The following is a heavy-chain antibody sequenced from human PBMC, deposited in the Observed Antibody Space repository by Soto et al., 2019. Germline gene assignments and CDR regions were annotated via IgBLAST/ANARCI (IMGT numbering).Heavy chain of an antibody. V-gene: IGHV4-61*03. J-gene: IGHJ6*02. CDR1: GGSVSSGSYY. D-gene: IGHD3-3*01. CDR2: IYYSGST. CDR3: ATDVAGSGSPPQYYYYCGMDV. Sequence: QVQLQESGPGLVKPSETLSLTCTVSGGSVSSGSYYWSWIRQPPGKGLEWIGYIYYSGSTNYNPYLVRRVTTTVETYKKHSPLKQSTVPAADTAVYYCATDVAGSGSPPQYYYYCGMDVWGQGTTVTVSS.